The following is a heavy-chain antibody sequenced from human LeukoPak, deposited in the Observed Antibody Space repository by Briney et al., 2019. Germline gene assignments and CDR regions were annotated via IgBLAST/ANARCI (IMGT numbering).Heavy chain of an antibody. CDR2: ISAYNGNT. J-gene: IGHJ3*01. Sequence: GASVKVSCKASGYTFTSYGISWVRQAPGQGLEWMGWISAYNGNTNYAQKLQGRVTTTTDTSTSTAYMELRSLRSDDTAVYYCARENQQLVRDAFDVWGQGTMVTVSS. CDR3: ARENQQLVRDAFDV. D-gene: IGHD6-13*01. CDR1: GYTFTSYG. V-gene: IGHV1-18*04.